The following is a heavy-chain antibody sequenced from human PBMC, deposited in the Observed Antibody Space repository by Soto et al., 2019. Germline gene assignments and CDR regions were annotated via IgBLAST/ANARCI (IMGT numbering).Heavy chain of an antibody. CDR2: IHRSGST. J-gene: IGHJ4*02. CDR3: AREGYCSGGTCYSGATLSFDY. D-gene: IGHD2-15*01. CDR1: GGSISSYY. V-gene: IGHV4-59*01. Sequence: QVQLQESGPGLVKPSETLSLTCSVSGGSISSYYWNWIRQPPGKGLEWIGYIHRSGSTNYNPSLKSRVTMSVDSSQNQFSLKLSSVTAADTAVYYCAREGYCSGGTCYSGATLSFDYWGQGTLVTVSS.